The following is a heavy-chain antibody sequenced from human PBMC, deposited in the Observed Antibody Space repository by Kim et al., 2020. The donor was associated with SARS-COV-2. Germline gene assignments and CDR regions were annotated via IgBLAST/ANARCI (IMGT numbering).Heavy chain of an antibody. V-gene: IGHV3-30*07. D-gene: IGHD6-6*01. J-gene: IGHJ4*02. CDR3: ARAKYSSSRVLDY. Sequence: ADSVKRRFTISRDNSKNTLYLQVNSLGAADTAVYYWARAKYSSSRVLDYWGQGTLVTVSS.